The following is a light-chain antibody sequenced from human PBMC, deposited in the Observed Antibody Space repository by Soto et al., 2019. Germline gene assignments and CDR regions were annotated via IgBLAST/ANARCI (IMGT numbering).Light chain of an antibody. V-gene: IGKV1-39*01. Sequence: DIQMTQSPSSLSASVGDRVTITCRASQSISSYLNWYQQKPGKAPKLLIYAASSLQSGVPSRFSGSGSGTDFTRTISSLQPEDFATYYCQQSYSTPMYTFGQGTKLEIK. CDR3: QQSYSTPMYT. CDR2: AAS. CDR1: QSISSY. J-gene: IGKJ2*01.